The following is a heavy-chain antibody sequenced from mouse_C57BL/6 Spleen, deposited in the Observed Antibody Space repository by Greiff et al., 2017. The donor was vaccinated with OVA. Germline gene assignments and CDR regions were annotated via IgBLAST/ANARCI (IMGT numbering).Heavy chain of an antibody. Sequence: QVQLQQPGAELVRPGSSVKLSCKASGYTFTSYWMHWVKQRPIQGLEWIGNIDPSDSETHYNQKFKDKATFTVDKSSSTAYMQLSSLTSEDSAVYYCARSYCYGSSYDAMDYWGQGTSVTVSS. J-gene: IGHJ4*01. CDR2: IDPSDSET. V-gene: IGHV1-52*01. D-gene: IGHD1-1*01. CDR3: ARSYCYGSSYDAMDY. CDR1: GYTFTSYW.